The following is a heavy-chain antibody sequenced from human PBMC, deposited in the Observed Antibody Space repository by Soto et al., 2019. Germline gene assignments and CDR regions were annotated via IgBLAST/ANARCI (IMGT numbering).Heavy chain of an antibody. CDR3: ASITMVRGVFKFDY. CDR1: GYTLTELS. D-gene: IGHD3-10*01. V-gene: IGHV1-24*01. Sequence: GASVKVSCKVSGYTLTELSMHWVRHAPGKGLEWMGGFDPEDGETIYAQKFQGRVTMTEDTSTDTAYMELSSLRSEDTAVYYCASITMVRGVFKFDYWGQGTLVTVSS. CDR2: FDPEDGET. J-gene: IGHJ4*02.